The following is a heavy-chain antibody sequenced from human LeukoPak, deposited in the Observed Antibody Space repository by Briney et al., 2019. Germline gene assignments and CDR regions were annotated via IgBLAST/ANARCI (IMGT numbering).Heavy chain of an antibody. CDR2: ISSSSSYI. J-gene: IGHJ5*02. CDR1: GFTFSSYS. Sequence: RGSLRLSCAASGFTFSSYSMNWVRQAPGKGLEWVSSISSSSSYIYYADSVKGRFTISRDNAKNSLYLQMNSLRAEDTAVYYCARGWTYYYGSGSYSTGYNWFDPWGQGTLVTVSS. V-gene: IGHV3-21*01. CDR3: ARGWTYYYGSGSYSTGYNWFDP. D-gene: IGHD3-10*01.